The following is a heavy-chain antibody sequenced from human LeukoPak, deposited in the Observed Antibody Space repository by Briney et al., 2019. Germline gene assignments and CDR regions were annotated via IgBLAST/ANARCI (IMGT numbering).Heavy chain of an antibody. Sequence: GGSLRLSCAASGFTFSSYGMHWVRQAPGKGLEWVAVIWYDGSNKYYADSVKGRFTISRDNSKNTLYLQMNSLRAEDTAVYYCARGYSSPTDYYYYMDVWGKGTTVTVSS. D-gene: IGHD4-11*01. CDR2: IWYDGSNK. CDR3: ARGYSSPTDYYYYMDV. J-gene: IGHJ6*03. V-gene: IGHV3-33*01. CDR1: GFTFSSYG.